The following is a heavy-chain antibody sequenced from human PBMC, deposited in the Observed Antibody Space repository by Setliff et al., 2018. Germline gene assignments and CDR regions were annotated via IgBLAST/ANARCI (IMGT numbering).Heavy chain of an antibody. CDR3: AREQWLDPPGYYYMDV. CDR2: IYIGGSA. D-gene: IGHD6-19*01. J-gene: IGHJ6*03. V-gene: IGHV4-4*07. CDR1: GGSISSYY. Sequence: SETLSLTCTVSGGSISSYYWSWIRQPAGKGLEWIGHIYIGGSANYNPSLKSRVTMSIDTSKNQFSLKLNSVTAADMAMYYCAREQWLDPPGYYYMDVWAKGTTVTVSS.